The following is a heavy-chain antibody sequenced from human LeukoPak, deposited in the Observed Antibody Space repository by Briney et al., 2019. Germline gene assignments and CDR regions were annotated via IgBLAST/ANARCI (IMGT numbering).Heavy chain of an antibody. D-gene: IGHD6-6*01. CDR2: IYHSGST. J-gene: IGHJ6*03. V-gene: IGHV4-38-2*02. CDR3: ARILSTSVAARLANYYYYMDV. Sequence: SETLSLTCTVSAYSISSKYYWGWIRQPPGKGLEWIGSIYHSGSTSYNPSLKRRVTISVDTSKNHFSLKLSSVTAADTAVYYCARILSTSVAARLANYYYYMDVWGKGTSVTVSS. CDR1: AYSISSKYY.